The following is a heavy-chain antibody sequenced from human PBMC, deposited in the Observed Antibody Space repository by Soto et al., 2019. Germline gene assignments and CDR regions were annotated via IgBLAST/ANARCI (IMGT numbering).Heavy chain of an antibody. Sequence: EVQLVESGGGLVKPGGSLRLSCAASGFTFSSYSMNWVRQAPGKGLEWVSSISSSSSYLYYADSVKGRFTISRDNAKNSLYLQMNSLRAEDTAVYYCARIVATIGLHYYYYMDVWGKGTTVTVSS. CDR1: GFTFSSYS. CDR3: ARIVATIGLHYYYYMDV. V-gene: IGHV3-21*01. D-gene: IGHD5-12*01. J-gene: IGHJ6*03. CDR2: ISSSSSYL.